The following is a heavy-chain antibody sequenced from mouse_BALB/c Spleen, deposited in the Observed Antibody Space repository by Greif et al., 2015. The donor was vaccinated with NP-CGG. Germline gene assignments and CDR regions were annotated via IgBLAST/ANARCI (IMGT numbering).Heavy chain of an antibody. Sequence: QVQLKESGPGLVQPSQSLSITCTVSGFSLTSYGVHWVRQSPGKGLEWLGAIWSGGSTDYNAAFISRLSISKDNSKSXVFFKMNSLQADDTAIYYCARNYYGSSYYAMDHWGQGTSVTVSS. CDR3: ARNYYGSSYYAMDH. V-gene: IGHV2-4-1*01. J-gene: IGHJ4*01. D-gene: IGHD1-1*01. CDR1: GFSLTSYG. CDR2: IWSGGST.